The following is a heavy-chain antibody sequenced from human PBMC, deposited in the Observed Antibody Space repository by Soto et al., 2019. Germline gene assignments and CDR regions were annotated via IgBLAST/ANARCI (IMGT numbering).Heavy chain of an antibody. D-gene: IGHD3-3*01. Sequence: PGGSLRLSCAASGFTFSSYWMSWVRQAPGKGLEWVANIKQDGSEKYYVDSVKGRFTISRDNAKNSLYLQMNSLRAEDTAVYYCARDPYYDFWSGYLDYWAREPWSPSPQ. CDR3: ARDPYYDFWSGYLDY. CDR2: IKQDGSEK. V-gene: IGHV3-7*03. CDR1: GFTFSSYW. J-gene: IGHJ4*02.